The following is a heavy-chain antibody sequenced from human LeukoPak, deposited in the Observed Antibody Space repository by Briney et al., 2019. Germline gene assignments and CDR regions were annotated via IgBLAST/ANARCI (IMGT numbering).Heavy chain of an antibody. V-gene: IGHV3-66*02. J-gene: IGHJ4*02. CDR1: GFTVSSNY. CDR3: ARDNILVGSSGSYPSFDY. CDR2: IYSGGST. D-gene: IGHD3-22*01. Sequence: PGGSLRLSCAASGFTVSSNYMSWVRQAPGKGLEWVSVIYSGGSTYYADSVKGRFTISRDNSKNTLYLQMNSLRAEDTAVYYCARDNILVGSSGSYPSFDYWGQGTLVTVSS.